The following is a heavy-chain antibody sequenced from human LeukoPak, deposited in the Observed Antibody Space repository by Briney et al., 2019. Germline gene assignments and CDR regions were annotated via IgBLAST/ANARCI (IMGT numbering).Heavy chain of an antibody. Sequence: GSLRLSCAASGFTFINYWMSWVRQAPGKGLEWVANIQQHGSEKYYVDSVKGRFTISRDNAKNSLYLQMNSLRAEDTAVYYCAELGITMIGGVWGKGTTVTISS. J-gene: IGHJ6*04. V-gene: IGHV3-7*01. CDR2: IQQHGSEK. D-gene: IGHD3-10*02. CDR3: AELGITMIGGV. CDR1: GFTFINYW.